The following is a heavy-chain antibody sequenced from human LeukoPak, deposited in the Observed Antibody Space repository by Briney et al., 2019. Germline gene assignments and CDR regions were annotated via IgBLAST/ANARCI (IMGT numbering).Heavy chain of an antibody. CDR2: IYYSGST. D-gene: IGHD1-26*01. J-gene: IGHJ6*02. V-gene: IGHV4-39*07. CDR3: ARDRVGATPNYYYGMDV. CDR1: GGSVSSSTYY. Sequence: SETLSLTCAVSGGSVSSSTYYWGWIRQPPGKGLEWIGSIYYSGSTYYNPSLKSRVTISVDTSKNQFSLNLSSVTAADAAVYYCARDRVGATPNYYYGMDVWGRGTTVTVSS.